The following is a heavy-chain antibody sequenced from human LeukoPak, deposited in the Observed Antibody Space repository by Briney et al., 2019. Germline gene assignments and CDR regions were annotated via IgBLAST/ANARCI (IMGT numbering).Heavy chain of an antibody. CDR1: GFTFSSYA. CDR2: ISYDGSNK. CDR3: ASEKTNIRPGPYSGTNY. D-gene: IGHD5-12*01. Sequence: GRSLRLSCAASGFTFSSYAMHWVRQAPGKGLGWVAVISYDGSNKYYADSVKGRFTISRDNSKNTLYLQMNSLRAEDTAVYYCASEKTNIRPGPYSGTNYWGQGTLVTVSS. V-gene: IGHV3-30*04. J-gene: IGHJ4*02.